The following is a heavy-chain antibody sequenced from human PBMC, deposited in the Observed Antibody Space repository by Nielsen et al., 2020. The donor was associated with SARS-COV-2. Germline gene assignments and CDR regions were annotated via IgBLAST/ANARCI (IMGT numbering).Heavy chain of an antibody. CDR1: GYTFTSYA. D-gene: IGHD5-24*01. V-gene: IGHV7-4-1*02. Sequence: ASVKVSCKASGYTFTSYAMNWVRQAPGQGLEWMGWINTHTGNPTNAQGFTGRFVFSLDTSVSTAYLQLSSLRAEDTAVYYCARDRGDGYNSGVDYWGQGTLVTVSS. J-gene: IGHJ4*02. CDR3: ARDRGDGYNSGVDY. CDR2: INTHTGNP.